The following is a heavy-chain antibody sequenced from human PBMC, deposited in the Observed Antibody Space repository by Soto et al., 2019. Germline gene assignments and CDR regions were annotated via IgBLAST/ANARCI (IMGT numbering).Heavy chain of an antibody. CDR1: GFTFSSYW. V-gene: IGHV3-7*01. Sequence: PGGSLRLSCAASGFTFSSYWMSWVRQAPGKGLEWVANIKQDGSEKYYVDSVKGRFTISRDNAKNSLYLQMNSLRAEDTAVYYCARDRQIWFGEGDHYYMDVWGKGTTVTVSS. D-gene: IGHD3-10*01. CDR3: ARDRQIWFGEGDHYYMDV. CDR2: IKQDGSEK. J-gene: IGHJ6*03.